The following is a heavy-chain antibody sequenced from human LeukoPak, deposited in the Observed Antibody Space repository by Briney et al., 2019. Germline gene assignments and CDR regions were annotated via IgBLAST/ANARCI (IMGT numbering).Heavy chain of an antibody. V-gene: IGHV4-39*07. D-gene: IGHD2-15*01. J-gene: IGHJ4*02. Sequence: SETLSLTCTVSGGSISSGGYYWGWIRQPPGKGLEWIGSIYYSGSTYYNPSLKSRVTISVDTSKNQFSLKLSSVTAADTAVYYCARDPPYCSGGSCSLLMDYWGQGTLVTVSS. CDR3: ARDPPYCSGGSCSLLMDY. CDR1: GGSISSGGYY. CDR2: IYYSGST.